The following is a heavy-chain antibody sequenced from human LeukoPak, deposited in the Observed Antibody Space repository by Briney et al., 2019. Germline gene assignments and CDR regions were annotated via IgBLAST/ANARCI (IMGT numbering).Heavy chain of an antibody. CDR3: ARELWFGEPWDYYYYDDMDV. D-gene: IGHD3-10*01. J-gene: IGHJ6*02. Sequence: SETLSLTCTVSGGSISSYYWSWIRQPAGKGLEWVGRIYTSGGTNYNPSLKSRVTMSLETSKNKIPLKLSYMTAADTAAYYCARELWFGEPWDYYYYDDMDVWGQGTTVTVSS. CDR1: GGSISSYY. CDR2: IYTSGGT. V-gene: IGHV4-4*07.